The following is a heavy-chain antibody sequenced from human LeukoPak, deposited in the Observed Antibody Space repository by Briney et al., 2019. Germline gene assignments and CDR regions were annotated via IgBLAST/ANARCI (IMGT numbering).Heavy chain of an antibody. Sequence: PGGSLRLSCAASGFTFSSYGMHWVRQAPGKGLEWVAVISYDGSNKYYADSVKGRFTISRDNSKNTLYLQMNSLRAEDTAVYYCARDGGAKYGSYYYYMDVWGKGTTVTVSS. CDR1: GFTFSSYG. D-gene: IGHD4/OR15-4a*01. V-gene: IGHV3-30*19. CDR3: ARDGGAKYGSYYYYMDV. CDR2: ISYDGSNK. J-gene: IGHJ6*03.